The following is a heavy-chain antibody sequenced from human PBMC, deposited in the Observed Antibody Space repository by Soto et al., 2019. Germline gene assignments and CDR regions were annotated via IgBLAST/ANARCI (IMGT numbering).Heavy chain of an antibody. CDR3: AASCVGSGGFNYSGMDV. CDR1: GGSISSGGYY. V-gene: IGHV4-31*03. D-gene: IGHD2-15*01. CDR2: IYYSGST. Sequence: QVQLQESGPGLVKPSQTLSLTCTVSGGSISSGGYYWSWIRQHPGKGLEWIGYIYYSGSTYYNTSLKSRVTISVDTSKNQYSLKLSSVTAADTAVYCLAASCVGSGGFNYSGMDVWGQGTTVTVAS. J-gene: IGHJ6*02.